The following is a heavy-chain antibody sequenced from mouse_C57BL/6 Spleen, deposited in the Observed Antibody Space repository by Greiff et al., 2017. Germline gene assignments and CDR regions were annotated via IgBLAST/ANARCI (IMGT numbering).Heavy chain of an antibody. CDR2: IYPGSGST. V-gene: IGHV1-55*01. J-gene: IGHJ4*01. Sequence: QVQLQQPGAELVKPGASVKMSCKASGYTFTSYWITWVKQRPGQGLEWIGDIYPGSGSTNYNEKFKSKATLTVDTSSSTAYMQLSSLTSEDSAVYYCARSGHDYGSSYVGYYAMDYWGQGTSVTVSS. D-gene: IGHD1-1*01. CDR3: ARSGHDYGSSYVGYYAMDY. CDR1: GYTFTSYW.